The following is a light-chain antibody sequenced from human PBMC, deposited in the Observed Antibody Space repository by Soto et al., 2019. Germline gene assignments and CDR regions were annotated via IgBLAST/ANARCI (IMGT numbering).Light chain of an antibody. V-gene: IGLV2-14*01. CDR1: SSDVAGYNY. CDR2: EVS. CDR3: SSYTSSSTYV. Sequence: QSALTQPASVSGSPGQSITISCTGTSSDVAGYNYVSWYQQHPDKAPKLMIYEVSNRPSGVSNRFSGSNSGNTASLTISGLQAEDEADYYCSSYTSSSTYVFGTGTKVTVL. J-gene: IGLJ1*01.